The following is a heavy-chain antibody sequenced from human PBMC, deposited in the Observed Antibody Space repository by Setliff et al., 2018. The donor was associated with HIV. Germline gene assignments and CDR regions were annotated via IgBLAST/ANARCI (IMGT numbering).Heavy chain of an antibody. V-gene: IGHV4-34*01. Sequence: PSETLSLTCAVYGGSFSAYYWSWIRQPPGKGLEWIGEINHSGSTNYNPSLKTRVTIMVDTSKNQISLKLSSVTAADTAMYYCARRMAAGTFDYWGQGTLVTVSS. J-gene: IGHJ4*02. CDR1: GGSFSAYY. CDR3: ARRMAAGTFDY. D-gene: IGHD6-13*01. CDR2: INHSGST.